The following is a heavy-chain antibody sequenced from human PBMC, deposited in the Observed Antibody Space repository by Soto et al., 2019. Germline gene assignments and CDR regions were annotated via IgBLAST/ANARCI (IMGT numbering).Heavy chain of an antibody. CDR3: TKQKGDSRTYNGMAV. J-gene: IGHJ6*02. CDR2: AYYRSQWYY. CDR1: GDSVSSNSAA. Sequence: PSQTLSLTCAISGDSVSSNSAAWNWIRQSPSRGLEWLGRAYYRSQWYYDSAVSVRSRITVIPDTSKNQFSLQLNSVTPEDTAVYYCTKQKGDSRTYNGMAVWGQGTTVTVSS. V-gene: IGHV6-1*01. D-gene: IGHD2-21*02.